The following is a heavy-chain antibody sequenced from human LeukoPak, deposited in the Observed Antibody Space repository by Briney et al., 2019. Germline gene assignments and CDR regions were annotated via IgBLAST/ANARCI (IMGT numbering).Heavy chain of an antibody. CDR1: GFTFDDYA. CDR2: ISGSGGST. J-gene: IGHJ4*02. V-gene: IGHV3-23*01. Sequence: PGGSLRLSCAASGFTFDDYAMHWVRQAPGKGLEWVSAISGSGGSTYYADSVKGRFTISRDNSKNTLYLQMNSLRAEDTAVYYCAKSGRWLQYWGQGTLVTVSS. D-gene: IGHD5-24*01. CDR3: AKSGRWLQY.